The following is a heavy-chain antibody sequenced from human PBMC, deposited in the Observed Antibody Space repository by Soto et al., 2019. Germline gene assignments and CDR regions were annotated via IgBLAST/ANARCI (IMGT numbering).Heavy chain of an antibody. CDR1: GYTFFTYD. CDR2: ISTYSGDT. J-gene: IGHJ5*02. V-gene: IGHV1-18*01. Sequence: QVHLVQSGVEVKTPGASVKVSCQASGYTFFTYDISWVRQAPGQGLEWMGWISTYSGDTKYAQKVQGRVTMTTDTSTTTAYLELRSLRSDDTAAYFCARHHGPTTSENWFDPWGQGTLVTVSS. D-gene: IGHD5-12*01. CDR3: ARHHGPTTSENWFDP.